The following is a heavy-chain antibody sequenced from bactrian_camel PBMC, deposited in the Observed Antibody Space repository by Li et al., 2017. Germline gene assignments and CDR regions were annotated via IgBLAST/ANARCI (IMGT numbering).Heavy chain of an antibody. CDR2: ISKGGRDT. D-gene: IGHD1*01. Sequence: DVQLVESGGALVQPGGSLTLSCAASGFTFSSHAMSWVRQAPGKGLEWVSAISKGGRDTYYTDSVKGRFTISRDNAKTTMYLQMDSLKPEDTGVYYCAADLILASRRISNACTLSQGTQVTVSS. J-gene: IGHJ4*01. V-gene: IGHV3S40*01. CDR1: GFTFSSHA.